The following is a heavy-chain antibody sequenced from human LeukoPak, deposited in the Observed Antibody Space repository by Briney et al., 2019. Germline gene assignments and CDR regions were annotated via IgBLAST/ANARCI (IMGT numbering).Heavy chain of an antibody. Sequence: QPGESLRLSCAASGFTFSSYSMNWVRQAPGKGLEWVSYISSSSSTIYYADSVKGRFTISRDNAKNSLYLQMNSLRAEDTAVYYCARDRYYDSSGYKREFDYWGQGTLVTVSS. D-gene: IGHD3-22*01. CDR1: GFTFSSYS. V-gene: IGHV3-48*01. CDR2: ISSSSSTI. J-gene: IGHJ4*02. CDR3: ARDRYYDSSGYKREFDY.